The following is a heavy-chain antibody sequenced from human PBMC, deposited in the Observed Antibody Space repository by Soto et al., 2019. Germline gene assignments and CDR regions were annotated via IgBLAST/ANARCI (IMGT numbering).Heavy chain of an antibody. CDR2: ISGSGGST. Sequence: VGSLRLSCAASGFTFSSYAMSWVRQAPGKGLEWVSAISGSGGSTYYADSVKGRFTISRDNSKNTLYLQMNSLRAEDTAVYYCAKFGQDCSSTSCYDFDYWGQGTLVTVSS. CDR3: AKFGQDCSSTSCYDFDY. D-gene: IGHD2-2*01. CDR1: GFTFSSYA. J-gene: IGHJ4*02. V-gene: IGHV3-23*01.